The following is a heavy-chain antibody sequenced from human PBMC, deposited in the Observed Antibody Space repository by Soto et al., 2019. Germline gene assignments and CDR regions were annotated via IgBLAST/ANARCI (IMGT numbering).Heavy chain of an antibody. CDR2: IYWDDDK. J-gene: IGHJ4*02. Sequence: QMTLKESGPTLVKPTQTLTLTCTFSGFSLSTSGVGVGWIRQPPGKALEWLALIYWDDDKRYSPSLKSRLTITKATSKNQVVLTMTNMDPVDTATYYCAHNDDQLPSFDYWGQGTLVTVSS. D-gene: IGHD2-2*01. CDR1: GFSLSTSGVG. V-gene: IGHV2-5*02. CDR3: AHNDDQLPSFDY.